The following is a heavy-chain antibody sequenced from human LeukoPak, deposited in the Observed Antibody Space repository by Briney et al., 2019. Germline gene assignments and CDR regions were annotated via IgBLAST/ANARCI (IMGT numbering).Heavy chain of an antibody. CDR2: IYPGDSDT. CDR1: GYSFTSYL. V-gene: IGHV5-51*01. CDR3: ARLAQAICSGGSCYSSGYMDV. Sequence: GESLKISCKGSGYSFTSYLIGWVRPMPGKGLEWMGIIYPGDSDTRYSPSFQGQVTISADKSISTAYLQWSSLKASDTAMYYCARLAQAICSGGSCYSSGYMDVWGKGTTVTVSS. J-gene: IGHJ6*03. D-gene: IGHD2-15*01.